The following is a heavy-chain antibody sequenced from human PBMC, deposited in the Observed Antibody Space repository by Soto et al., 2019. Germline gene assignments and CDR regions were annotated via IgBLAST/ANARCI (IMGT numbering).Heavy chain of an antibody. D-gene: IGHD4-4*01. CDR3: ARDFRTYSHGVDV. V-gene: IGHV1-69*06. CDR1: GGTFASYS. CDR2: IIPLLKTV. J-gene: IGHJ6*02. Sequence: QEELVQSGAEVKKPGSSVNVSCKASGGTFASYSITWVRQAPGQRLEWMGEIIPLLKTVNYAQKFQGRVTITGDRSTSTVYMALSRLRSDDTAVYYCARDFRTYSHGVDVWGQGTAVTVSS.